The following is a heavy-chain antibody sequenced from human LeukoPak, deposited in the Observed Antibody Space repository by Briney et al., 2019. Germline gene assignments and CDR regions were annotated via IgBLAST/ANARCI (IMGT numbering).Heavy chain of an antibody. CDR3: ARDLGGELSNWFDP. V-gene: IGHV3-48*03. CDR2: ISSSGSTI. CDR1: GFTFSSYE. D-gene: IGHD3-10*01. Sequence: GGSLRLSCAASGFTFSSYEMNWVRQAPGKGLEWVSYISSSGSTIYYADSVKGRFTISRDNAKNSLYLQMNSLRAEDTAVYYCARDLGGELSNWFDPWGQGTLVTVSS. J-gene: IGHJ5*02.